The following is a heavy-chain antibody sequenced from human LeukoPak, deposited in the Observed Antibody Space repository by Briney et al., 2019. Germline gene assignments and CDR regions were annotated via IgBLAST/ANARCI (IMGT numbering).Heavy chain of an antibody. CDR2: IYYTGST. J-gene: IGHJ4*02. Sequence: SETLSLTCTVSGGSISSHFRTWIRQPPGKGLEWIGFIYYTGSTNYNPSLKSRVTISIDTSKDQFSLKLTSVTAADTAVYYCARGWGGYNYGDFDYWGQETLVTVSS. CDR1: GGSISSHF. D-gene: IGHD5-18*01. V-gene: IGHV4-59*11. CDR3: ARGWGGYNYGDFDY.